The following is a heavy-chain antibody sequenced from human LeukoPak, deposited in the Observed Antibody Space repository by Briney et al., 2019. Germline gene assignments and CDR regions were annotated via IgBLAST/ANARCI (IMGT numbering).Heavy chain of an antibody. CDR3: AIWTSGNY. J-gene: IGHJ4*02. CDR2: MDPSGTQT. Sequence: GGSLRLSCAASGFTFSDYYMSWIRQAPGKGLEWVANMDPSGTQTRYVDSVKGRFTISKDDPGTSLYLEMHSLRAEDTAIYYCAIWTSGNYWGQGALVTVSS. D-gene: IGHD1-1*01. V-gene: IGHV3-7*01. CDR1: GFTFSDYY.